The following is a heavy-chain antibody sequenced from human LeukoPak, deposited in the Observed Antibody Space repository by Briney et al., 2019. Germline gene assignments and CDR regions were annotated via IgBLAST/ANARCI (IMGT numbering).Heavy chain of an antibody. CDR1: GFTFSSYA. CDR2: ISYDGSNK. J-gene: IGHJ4*02. V-gene: IGHV3-30-3*01. Sequence: GGSLRLSCAASGFTFSSYAMHWVRQAPGKGLEWVAVISYDGSNKYYADSVKGRFTISRDNSKNTLYLQMISLRAEDTAVYYCARDRDGPDYWGQGTLVTVSS. D-gene: IGHD5-24*01. CDR3: ARDRDGPDY.